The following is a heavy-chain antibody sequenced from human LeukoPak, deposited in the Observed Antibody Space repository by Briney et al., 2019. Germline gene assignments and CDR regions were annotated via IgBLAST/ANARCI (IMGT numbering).Heavy chain of an antibody. CDR1: GGSFSGYY. Sequence: SETLSLTCAVYGGSFSGYYWSWIRQPPGKGLEWIGEINHSGSTNYNPSLKSQVTISVDTSKNQFSLKLSSVTAADTAVYYCARLRTRGIAAAGTWFKGDNWFDPWGQGTLVTVSS. J-gene: IGHJ5*02. V-gene: IGHV4-34*01. CDR2: INHSGST. D-gene: IGHD6-13*01. CDR3: ARLRTRGIAAAGTWFKGDNWFDP.